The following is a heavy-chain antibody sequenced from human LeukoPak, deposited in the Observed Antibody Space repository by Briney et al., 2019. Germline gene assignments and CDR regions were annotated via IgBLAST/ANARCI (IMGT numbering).Heavy chain of an antibody. D-gene: IGHD3-10*01. CDR2: VYYSGST. J-gene: IGHJ4*02. CDR3: AATMVRGVHTRFDY. CDR1: GGSITNYY. V-gene: IGHV4-59*08. Sequence: SETLSLTCTVSGGSITNYYWSWIRQPPGKGLEWIGYVYYSGSTNYNPSLKSRVTISVDTSKNQFSLKLSSVTAADTAVYYCAATMVRGVHTRFDYWGQGTLVTVSS.